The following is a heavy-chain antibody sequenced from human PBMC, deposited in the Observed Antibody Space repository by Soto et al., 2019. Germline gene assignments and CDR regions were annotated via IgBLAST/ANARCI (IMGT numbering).Heavy chain of an antibody. CDR1: GGSVSNSNYY. CDR3: VSQRTSVLTQAYFDY. Sequence: SETLSLTCTVSGGSVSNSNYYWGWIRQSPGKGLEWIGSVYYRGRSYSKSSVKSRVTISVDTSKNQFSLNLNSVTASDAAVYYCVSQRTSVLTQAYFDYWGPGALVTVSS. J-gene: IGHJ4*02. CDR2: VYYRGRS. D-gene: IGHD2-8*01. V-gene: IGHV4-39*01.